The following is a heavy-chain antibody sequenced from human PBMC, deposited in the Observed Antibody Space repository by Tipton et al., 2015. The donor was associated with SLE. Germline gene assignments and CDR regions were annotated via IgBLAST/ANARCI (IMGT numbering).Heavy chain of an antibody. CDR2: IYSGGST. V-gene: IGHV3-53*05. J-gene: IGHJ4*02. CDR3: ARGLTIAVAGAFDY. CDR1: GFTFSRYS. Sequence: SLRLSCAASGFTFSRYSMNWVRQAPGKELEWVSVIYSGGSTYYADSVKGRFTISRDNSKNTLYLQMNSLRAEDTAVYYCARGLTIAVAGAFDYWGQGTLVTVSS. D-gene: IGHD6-19*01.